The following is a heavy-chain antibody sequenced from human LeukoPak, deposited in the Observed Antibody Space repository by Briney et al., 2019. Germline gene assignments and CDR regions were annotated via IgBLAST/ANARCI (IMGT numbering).Heavy chain of an antibody. CDR1: GFTFSSYA. CDR2: ISYDGSNK. D-gene: IGHD4/OR15-4a*01. V-gene: IGHV3-30-3*01. J-gene: IGHJ3*02. Sequence: SGGSLRLSCAASGFTFSSYAMHWVRQAPGKGLEWVAVISYDGSNKYYADSVKGRFTISRDNSKNTLYLQMNSLRAEGTAVYYCAKADDYIDAFDIWGQGTMVTVSS. CDR3: AKADDYIDAFDI.